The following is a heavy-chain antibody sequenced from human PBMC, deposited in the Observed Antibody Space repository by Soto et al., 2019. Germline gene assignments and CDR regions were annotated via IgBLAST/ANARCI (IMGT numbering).Heavy chain of an antibody. J-gene: IGHJ4*02. CDR1: VFTFSSYA. V-gene: IGHV3-23*01. Sequence: PGGSLRLSCAASVFTFSSYAMGWVRQAPGQGLEWVSSISGSGTITYYADSVKGRFTISRDIYKNTLYLQMNSLTAEDTAVYYCEKAAQRIQFWSFSGYWGQGTPVTVSS. CDR3: EKAAQRIQFWSFSGY. D-gene: IGHD6-25*01. CDR2: ISGSGTIT.